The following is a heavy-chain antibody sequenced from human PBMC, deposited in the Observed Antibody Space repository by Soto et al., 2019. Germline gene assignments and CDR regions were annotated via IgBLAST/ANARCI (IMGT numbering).Heavy chain of an antibody. Sequence: GASVKVSCKASGYTFTSYGISWVRQAPGQGLEWMGCISAYNGKTNYAQKFQGRVTMTEDTSTDTAYMELSSLRSEDTAVYYCATGYGDYVPDYWGQGTLVTVSS. CDR2: ISAYNGKT. CDR1: GYTFTSYG. J-gene: IGHJ4*02. CDR3: ATGYGDYVPDY. V-gene: IGHV1-18*01. D-gene: IGHD4-17*01.